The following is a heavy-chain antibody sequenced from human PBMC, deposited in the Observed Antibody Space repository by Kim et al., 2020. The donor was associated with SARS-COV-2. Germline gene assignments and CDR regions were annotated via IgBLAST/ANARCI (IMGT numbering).Heavy chain of an antibody. CDR2: ISWNSGSI. J-gene: IGHJ6*01. D-gene: IGHD3-16*01. CDR1: GFTFDDYA. V-gene: IGHV3-9*01. CDR3: AKVGGLGRVFPPYYYYG. Sequence: GGSLRLSCAASGFTFDDYAMHWVRQAPGKGLEWVSGISWNSGSIGYADSVKGRFTISRDNAKNSLYLQMNSLRAEDTALYYCAKVGGLGRVFPPYYYYG.